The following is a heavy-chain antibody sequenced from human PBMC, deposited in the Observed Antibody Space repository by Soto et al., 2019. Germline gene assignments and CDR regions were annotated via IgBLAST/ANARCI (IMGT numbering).Heavy chain of an antibody. V-gene: IGHV3-48*01. J-gene: IGHJ4*02. D-gene: IGHD6-25*01. CDR1: GFTCSSYS. CDR3: ARDYSSVWYFDY. Sequence: EVQLVESGGGLVQPGGSLRLSCAASGFTCSSYSMNWVRQAPGKGLEWVSYISSSSTTMYYADSVKGRFTISRDNAKNSLYLQMNSLRAEDTAVYYCARDYSSVWYFDYWGQGTLVTVSS. CDR2: ISSSSTTM.